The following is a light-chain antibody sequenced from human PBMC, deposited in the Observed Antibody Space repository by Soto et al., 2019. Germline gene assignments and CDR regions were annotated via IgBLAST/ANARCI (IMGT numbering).Light chain of an antibody. CDR1: QSVNRN. CDR2: DTS. Sequence: EIVMTQSPAILSVSPGERATLSCRASQSVNRNLAWYQQKPGRAPRLLIYDTSTRAIGIPARFSGSGSGTEFTLTISSLQSEDSALYYCQQYNDWPPWKFGQGTKVEIK. J-gene: IGKJ1*01. V-gene: IGKV3-15*01. CDR3: QQYNDWPPWK.